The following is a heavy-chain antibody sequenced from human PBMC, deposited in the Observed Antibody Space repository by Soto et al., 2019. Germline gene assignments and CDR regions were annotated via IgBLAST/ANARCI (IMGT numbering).Heavy chain of an antibody. CDR3: AKDPHGDCYYYPSFDY. D-gene: IGHD2-21*01. CDR1: GFTFSSYG. Sequence: PGGSLRLSCAASGFTFSSYGMDWVRQAPGKGLEWVAVISYDGTNKYYADSVKGRCTISRDNSKNPLYLQMNSLRAEDTAVYYWAKDPHGDCYYYPSFDYWGQGTLVTVSS. J-gene: IGHJ4*02. V-gene: IGHV3-30*18. CDR2: ISYDGTNK.